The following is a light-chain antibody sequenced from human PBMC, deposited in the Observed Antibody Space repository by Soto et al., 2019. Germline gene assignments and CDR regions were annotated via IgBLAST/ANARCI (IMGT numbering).Light chain of an antibody. CDR3: QQSENGRLT. CDR2: DAS. V-gene: IGKV1-33*01. Sequence: DIPMTQSPSSLSASVGDRITITCKASQDINKYLNWYQHKLGQAPKLLIYDASNLQRGVPSRFSGSGCGTHFTLTITGLQSEDFATYDCQQSENGRLTLGGGTKVEIK. CDR1: QDINKY. J-gene: IGKJ4*01.